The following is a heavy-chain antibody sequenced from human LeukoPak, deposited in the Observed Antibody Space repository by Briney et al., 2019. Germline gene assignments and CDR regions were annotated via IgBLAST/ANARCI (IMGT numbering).Heavy chain of an antibody. J-gene: IGHJ4*02. CDR1: GFTFSSYS. Sequence: PGGSLRLSCAASGFTFSSYSMNWVRKAPGKGLEWVSSISSSSGYIYYADSVKGRFTISRDNAKNSLYLQMNSLRAEDTAVYYCARVIGGYGDYWGQGTLVTVSS. D-gene: IGHD5-12*01. CDR2: ISSSSGYI. V-gene: IGHV3-21*01. CDR3: ARVIGGYGDY.